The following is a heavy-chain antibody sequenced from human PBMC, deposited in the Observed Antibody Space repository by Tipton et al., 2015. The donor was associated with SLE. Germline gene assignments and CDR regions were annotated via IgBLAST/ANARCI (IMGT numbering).Heavy chain of an antibody. J-gene: IGHJ6*02. V-gene: IGHV1-46*03. CDR1: GYTSTNYQ. CDR2: INPGADYT. CDR3: ARESDSPDV. Sequence: QSGAEVKKPGASVKVSCKAYGYTSTNYQFHWVRRAPGQGLEWMGIINPGADYTIYAQNFQGRVTMTRDMSRNTVYMELSGLRSEDTAIYYCARESDSPDVWGQGTTVTVPS. D-gene: IGHD2-15*01.